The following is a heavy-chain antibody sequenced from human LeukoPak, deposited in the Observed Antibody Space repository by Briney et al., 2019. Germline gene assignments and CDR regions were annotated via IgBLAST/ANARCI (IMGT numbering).Heavy chain of an antibody. CDR2: ISGSSSYI. CDR1: GFTFSSYS. V-gene: IGHV3-21*01. CDR3: ARWEEGYYYDSSGYYYFDY. J-gene: IGHJ4*02. D-gene: IGHD3-22*01. Sequence: GGSLRLSCAASGFTFSSYSMNWVRQAPGKGLEWVSSISGSSSYIYYADSVKGRFTISRDNAKNSLYLQMNSLRAEDTAVYYCARWEEGYYYDSSGYYYFDYRGQGTLVTVSS.